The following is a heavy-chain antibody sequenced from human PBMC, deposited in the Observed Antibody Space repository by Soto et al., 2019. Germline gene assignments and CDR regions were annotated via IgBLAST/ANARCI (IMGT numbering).Heavy chain of an antibody. CDR1: GFTFTAYA. V-gene: IGHV3-23*01. CDR2: ISASGGDT. D-gene: IGHD6-6*01. CDR3: ARGTIVARQHLDY. J-gene: IGHJ4*02. Sequence: EVHLLESGGELVQPGGSLKLSCVASGFTFTAYAMTWVRQAPGKGLEWVAAISASGGDTYYADSVMGRFTISRDNSKSTLSLEMNTLRADDTATYYCARGTIVARQHLDYWGQGTLVTVSS.